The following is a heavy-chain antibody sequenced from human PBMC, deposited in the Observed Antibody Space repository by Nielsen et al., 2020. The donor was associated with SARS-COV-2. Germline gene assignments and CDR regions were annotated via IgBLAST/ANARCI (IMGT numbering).Heavy chain of an antibody. V-gene: IGHV3-73*01. CDR1: GFTFGDSI. D-gene: IGHD3-22*01. CDR3: LRSDSRLPNFDY. CDR2: VRSKTNNYET. Sequence: GGSLRLSCAASGFTFGDSIIHWVRQASGKGLEWVGRVRSKTNNYETAYAASVKGRFTISRDDSQNTAYLHLNSLKTEDTALYYCLRSDSRLPNFDYWGQGTLVTVSS. J-gene: IGHJ4*02.